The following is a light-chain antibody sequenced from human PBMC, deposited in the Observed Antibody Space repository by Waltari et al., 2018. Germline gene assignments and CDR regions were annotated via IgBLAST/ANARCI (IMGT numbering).Light chain of an antibody. Sequence: EIVLTQSPGTLSLSPGETATLSCRASQSVSRALAWYQQKPGQAPRLLIYDASTRATGIPDRFSVSGSGKDFSLSISRLEPEDFAVYYCQKYVRLPATFGQGTKVEIK. CDR2: DAS. V-gene: IGKV3-20*01. CDR3: QKYVRLPAT. CDR1: QSVSRA. J-gene: IGKJ1*01.